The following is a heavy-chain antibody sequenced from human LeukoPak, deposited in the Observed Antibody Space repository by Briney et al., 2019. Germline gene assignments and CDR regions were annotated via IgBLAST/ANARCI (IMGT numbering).Heavy chain of an antibody. CDR2: IYYSGST. CDR3: ARLRKGHYYYGMDV. Sequence: PSETLSLTCAVYGGSFSGYYWSWIRQPPGKGLEWIGYIYYSGSTNYNPSLKSRVTISVDTSKNQFSLKLSSVTAADTAVYYCARLRKGHYYYGMDVWGQGTTVTVSS. J-gene: IGHJ6*02. D-gene: IGHD1-14*01. V-gene: IGHV4-59*01. CDR1: GGSFSGYY.